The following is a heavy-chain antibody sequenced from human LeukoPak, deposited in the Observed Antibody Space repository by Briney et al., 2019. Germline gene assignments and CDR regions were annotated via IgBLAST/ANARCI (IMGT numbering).Heavy chain of an antibody. CDR2: IYYSGST. V-gene: IGHV4-59*08. CDR3: ARPRGQWFFDY. D-gene: IGHD3-22*01. CDR1: GGSISSYY. J-gene: IGHJ4*02. Sequence: SETLSLTCTVSGGSISSYYWSWIRQPPGKGLEWIGYIYYSGSTNYNPSLKSRVTISVDTSKNQFSLKLSSVTAADTAVYYCARPRGQWFFDYWGQGTLVTVSS.